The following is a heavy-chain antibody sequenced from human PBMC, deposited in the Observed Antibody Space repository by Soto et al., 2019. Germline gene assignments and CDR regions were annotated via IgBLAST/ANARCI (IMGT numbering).Heavy chain of an antibody. J-gene: IGHJ4*02. CDR1: GFTFSNAW. Sequence: GGSLRLSCAASGFTFSNAWMNWVRQAPGKGLEWVGRIKSKTDGGTTDYAAPVKGRFTISRDDSKNTLYLQMNSLKTEDTAVYYCMAHGYYYGSGSYYFFDYWGQGTLVTVSS. D-gene: IGHD3-10*01. CDR3: MAHGYYYGSGSYYFFDY. CDR2: IKSKTDGGTT. V-gene: IGHV3-15*07.